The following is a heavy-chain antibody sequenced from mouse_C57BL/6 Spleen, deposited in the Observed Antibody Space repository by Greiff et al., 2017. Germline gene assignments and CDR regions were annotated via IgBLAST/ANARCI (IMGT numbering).Heavy chain of an antibody. CDR2: IYPGDGDT. CDR1: GYAFSSSW. J-gene: IGHJ3*01. D-gene: IGHD2-2*01. Sequence: QVQLQQSGPELVKPGASVKISCKASGYAFSSSWMNWVKQRPGKGLEWIGRIYPGDGDTNYNGKFKGKATLTADKSSSTAYMQLSSLTSEDSAVYFCARADGYGFAYWGQGTLVTVSA. CDR3: ARADGYGFAY. V-gene: IGHV1-82*01.